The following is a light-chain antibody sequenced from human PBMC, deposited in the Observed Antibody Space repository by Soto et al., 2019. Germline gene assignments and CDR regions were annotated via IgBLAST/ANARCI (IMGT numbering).Light chain of an antibody. Sequence: DIVMTQSPDFLAVSLGERATINCKSSQPVLDSSNNKNYLAWYQQKPGQPPKLLIYWASYRESGVPDRFSGSEYEKDFTLTISSLQAEDVAVYFCHQVSVCPWTFGQGTMVEIK. CDR2: WAS. CDR1: QPVLDSSNNKNY. V-gene: IGKV4-1*01. J-gene: IGKJ1*01. CDR3: HQVSVCPWT.